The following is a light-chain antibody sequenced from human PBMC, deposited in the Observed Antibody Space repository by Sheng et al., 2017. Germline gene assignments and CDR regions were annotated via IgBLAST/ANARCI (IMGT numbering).Light chain of an antibody. V-gene: IGKV3-15*01. J-gene: IGKJ4*01. Sequence: ETVMTQSPATLSVSPGERATLSCRASQSVFSSVAWYQQKPGQAPRLLIYGASTRATGIPARFSGSGSGTEFTLTISSLQSEDIAVYYCQQYNYWPPLTFGGGTETWRSN. CDR3: QQYNYWPPLT. CDR1: QSVFSS. CDR2: GAS.